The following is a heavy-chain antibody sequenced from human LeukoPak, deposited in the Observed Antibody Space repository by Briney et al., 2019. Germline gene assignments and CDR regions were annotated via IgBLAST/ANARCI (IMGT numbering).Heavy chain of an antibody. Sequence: GGSLRLSCAASGFTLRSYWMSWVRQAPGKGLEWVANIKQDGSEKYYVDSVKGRFTISRDNAKSTLYLQMNCLRAEDTAVYYCAGEPYPGIGVAGLVNWGQGTLVTVSS. CDR2: IKQDGSEK. CDR1: GFTLRSYW. D-gene: IGHD6-19*01. CDR3: AGEPYPGIGVAGLVN. J-gene: IGHJ4*02. V-gene: IGHV3-7*03.